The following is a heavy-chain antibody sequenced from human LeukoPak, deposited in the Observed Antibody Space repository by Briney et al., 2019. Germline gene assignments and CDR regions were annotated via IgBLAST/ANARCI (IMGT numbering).Heavy chain of an antibody. CDR2: IYTSGST. D-gene: IGHD6-19*01. Sequence: KPSETLSLTCTVSGGSISSSSYYWGWIRQPAGKGLEWIGRIYTSGSTNYNPSLKSRVTMSVDTSKNQFSLKLSSVTAADTAVYYCAREVPDESSDWSLKGQYYFDYWGQGTLVTVSS. J-gene: IGHJ4*02. CDR1: GGSISSSSYY. CDR3: AREVPDESSDWSLKGQYYFDY. V-gene: IGHV4-61*02.